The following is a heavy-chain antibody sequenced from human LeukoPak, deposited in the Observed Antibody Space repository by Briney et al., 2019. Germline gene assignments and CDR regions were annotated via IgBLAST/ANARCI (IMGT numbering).Heavy chain of an antibody. CDR1: GFTVSSNY. Sequence: GGSLRLSCAASGFTVSSNYMSWVRQAPGKGLEWVSVIYSGGSTYYADSVKGRFTISRHNSENTLYLQMNSLRPEDTAVYYCAREYSSSRSDAFDVWGQGTMVSVPS. V-gene: IGHV3-53*04. D-gene: IGHD6-13*01. CDR3: AREYSSSRSDAFDV. CDR2: IYSGGST. J-gene: IGHJ3*01.